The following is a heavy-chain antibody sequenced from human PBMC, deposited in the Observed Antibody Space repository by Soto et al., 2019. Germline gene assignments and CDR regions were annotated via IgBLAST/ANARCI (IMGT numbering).Heavy chain of an antibody. V-gene: IGHV1-69*01. CDR3: SRNRHYLNWFDP. Sequence: QVQLVQSGAEVKKPGSSVKVSCKASGGTSSSYAISWERQAPGQGLEWMGGIIPIFGTANYAQKFQGRVTITADESTSTAYMELSSLRSEDTAVYYCSRNRHYLNWFDPWGQGTLVTVSS. CDR1: GGTSSSYA. D-gene: IGHD1-26*01. J-gene: IGHJ5*02. CDR2: IIPIFGTA.